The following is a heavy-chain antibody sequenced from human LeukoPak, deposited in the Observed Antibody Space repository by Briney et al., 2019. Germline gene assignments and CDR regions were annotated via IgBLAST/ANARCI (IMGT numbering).Heavy chain of an antibody. CDR2: IYYSGST. V-gene: IGHV4-59*01. D-gene: IGHD3-22*01. Sequence: SETLSLTCTVSGDSIRSYYWSWIRQPPGKGLEWIGYIYYSGSTNYNPSLKSRVTISVDTSKNQLSLKLNSVTAADTAVYYCARQRDSSGYLRSWGQGTLVTVSS. CDR3: ARQRDSSGYLRS. CDR1: GDSIRSYY. J-gene: IGHJ5*02.